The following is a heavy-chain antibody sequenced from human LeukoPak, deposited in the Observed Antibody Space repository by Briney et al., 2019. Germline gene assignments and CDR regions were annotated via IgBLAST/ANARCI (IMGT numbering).Heavy chain of an antibody. J-gene: IGHJ4*02. CDR1: XXTXXXXX. CDR3: ARRQGTTLSFDY. CDR2: XNXXXGXT. V-gene: IGHV1-18*01. D-gene: IGHD1-1*01. Sequence: ASVKVSCKASXXTXXXXXXXXXXXXXGXXXXWXGXXNXXXGXTXYAQXLQGRXTMTTDTSTSTAYMELRSLRFDXTAVYYCARRQGTTLSFDYWGQGTLVTVSS.